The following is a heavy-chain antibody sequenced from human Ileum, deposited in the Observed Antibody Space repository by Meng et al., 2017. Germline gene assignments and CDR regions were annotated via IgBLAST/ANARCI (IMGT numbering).Heavy chain of an antibody. D-gene: IGHD1-1*01. V-gene: IGHV4-4*07. Sequence: GPSLVMPSETLSLTCTFSCVSISGFFSGWSRQPAGKGLEWIGRLYTSGITNYNPSLKSRVTMSVDTSKSQFSLNLTSVTAADTAIYYCAREKQQLGFDSWGQGTLVTVSS. J-gene: IGHJ4*02. CDR1: CVSISGFF. CDR3: AREKQQLGFDS. CDR2: LYTSGIT.